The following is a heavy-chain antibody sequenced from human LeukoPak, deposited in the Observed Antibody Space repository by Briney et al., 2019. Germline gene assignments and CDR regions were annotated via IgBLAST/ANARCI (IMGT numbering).Heavy chain of an antibody. CDR3: AHGSMYQLDY. J-gene: IGHJ4*02. CDR1: GLTFSSHG. D-gene: IGHD2-2*01. Sequence: GGTLRLSCAASGLTFSSHGMSWVRQAPGKGLEWVPGIVGGAGGTYYADSVKGRFTISRDNSKNTLYLQMNSLRAEDTAVYYCAHGSMYQLDYWGQGTLVTVSS. V-gene: IGHV3-23*01. CDR2: IVGGAGGT.